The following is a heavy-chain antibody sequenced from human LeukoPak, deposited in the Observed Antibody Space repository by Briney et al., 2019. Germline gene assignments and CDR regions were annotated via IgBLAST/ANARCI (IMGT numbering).Heavy chain of an antibody. CDR1: GGSLSSHY. V-gene: IGHV4-59*11. Sequence: SETLSLTCSVSGGSLSSHYWSWIRQPPGKGLELIGHIHDTGSTFYNPSLRGRVTISLDTSNNQFSLKLTSMTAADTAVYYCARFPSGCSTSSCYLTYWGQGTLVTAS. J-gene: IGHJ4*02. CDR2: IHDTGST. CDR3: ARFPSGCSTSSCYLTY. D-gene: IGHD2-2*01.